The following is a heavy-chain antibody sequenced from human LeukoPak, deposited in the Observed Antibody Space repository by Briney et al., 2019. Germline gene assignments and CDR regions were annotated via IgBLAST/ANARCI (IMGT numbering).Heavy chain of an antibody. CDR1: GFTFSNYA. Sequence: AGQSLRLSCAASGFTFSNYAMSWVRPAPGKGLEWVSGISDSVDSTHYADSVKGRFTISRDNSKNTLYLQMNSLRAEDTALYYCAKDLARIGARQSDYWGQGTLVTVSS. J-gene: IGHJ4*02. CDR3: AKDLARIGARQSDY. D-gene: IGHD6-6*01. V-gene: IGHV3-23*01. CDR2: ISDSVDST.